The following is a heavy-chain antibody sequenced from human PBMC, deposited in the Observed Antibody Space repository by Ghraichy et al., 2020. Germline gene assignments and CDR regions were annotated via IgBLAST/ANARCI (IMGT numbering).Heavy chain of an antibody. V-gene: IGHV3-30*18. D-gene: IGHD4-17*01. CDR3: AKLWPDDYGEGDAFDI. Sequence: AGSLRLSCAASGFTFSSYGMHWVRQAPGKGLEWVAVISYDGSNKYYADSVKGRFTISRDNSKNTLYLQMNSLRAEDTAVYYCAKLWPDDYGEGDAFDIWGQGTMVTVSS. CDR1: GFTFSSYG. J-gene: IGHJ3*02. CDR2: ISYDGSNK.